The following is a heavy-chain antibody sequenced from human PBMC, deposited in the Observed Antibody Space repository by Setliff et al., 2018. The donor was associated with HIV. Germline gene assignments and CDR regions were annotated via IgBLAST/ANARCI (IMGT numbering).Heavy chain of an antibody. Sequence: LRLSCAASGFTFSDYYMNWIRQAPGKGLEWVSSITTDSSYIFDADSVKGRFTISRDNAQNSLYLQMDSLSAEDTAVYYCTSGALLPTVDYWGRGTLVTVSS. CDR3: TSGALLPTVDY. CDR2: ITTDSSYI. J-gene: IGHJ4*02. CDR1: GFTFSDYY. V-gene: IGHV3-11*03. D-gene: IGHD2-2*01.